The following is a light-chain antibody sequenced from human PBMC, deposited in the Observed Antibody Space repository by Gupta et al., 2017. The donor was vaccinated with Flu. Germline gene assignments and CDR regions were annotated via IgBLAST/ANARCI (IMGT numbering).Light chain of an antibody. Sequence: QSVLTQPPSVSAAPGQKVTISCSGSSSNIGNNYVSWYQQHPGTAPKLLIYDNNKRTSGITARFSGSKSGTAATLRITGRQTGDEADYYCGTRDSSRSDVFGGGTKLTVL. CDR1: SSNIGNNY. CDR3: GTRDSSRSDV. CDR2: DNN. J-gene: IGLJ3*02. V-gene: IGLV1-51*01.